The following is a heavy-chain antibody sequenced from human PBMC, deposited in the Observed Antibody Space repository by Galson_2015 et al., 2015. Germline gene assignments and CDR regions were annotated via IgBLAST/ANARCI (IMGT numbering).Heavy chain of an antibody. CDR2: ISSTTTYI. CDR1: EFTFSSYY. D-gene: IGHD3-3*01. J-gene: IGHJ4*02. Sequence: SLRLSCAASEFTFSSYYMSWVRQAPGKGLEWVSSISSTTTYISYADSVKGRFTISRDNAKNSLYLQMNSLGAEDTAVYYCARQILDYDLWSGYYPTNFDYWGQGTLVTVSS. V-gene: IGHV3-21*01. CDR3: ARQILDYDLWSGYYPTNFDY.